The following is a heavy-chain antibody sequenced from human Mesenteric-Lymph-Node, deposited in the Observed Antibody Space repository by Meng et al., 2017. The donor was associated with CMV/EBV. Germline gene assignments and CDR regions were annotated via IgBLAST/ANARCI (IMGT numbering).Heavy chain of an antibody. D-gene: IGHD1-14*01. Sequence: QVQLQQWGAGLLKPSETLSLTCAVVVGYFSGYYWSWIRQPPGKGLEWIGEINHSGVPNYNPSLKSRVTISLDRSKNQFSLKLSSVTAEDTAVYFCARGSYIPLNNYWGQGTLVTVSS. V-gene: IGHV4-34*01. CDR2: INHSGVP. J-gene: IGHJ4*02. CDR1: VGYFSGYY. CDR3: ARGSYIPLNNY.